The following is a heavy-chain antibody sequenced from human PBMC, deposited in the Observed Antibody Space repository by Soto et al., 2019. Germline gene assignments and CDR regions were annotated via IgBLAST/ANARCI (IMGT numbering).Heavy chain of an antibody. CDR3: ASAPTLEAYCSGGSCYKKTPAFDI. J-gene: IGHJ3*02. V-gene: IGHV1-18*01. D-gene: IGHD2-15*01. CDR2: ISAYNGNT. Sequence: ASVKGSCKASGYTLTSYGMSWVRQAPGQGLEWMGWISAYNGNTNYAQKLQGRVTMTTDTSTSTAYMELRSLRSDDTAVYYCASAPTLEAYCSGGSCYKKTPAFDIWGQGTMVTVSS. CDR1: GYTLTSYG.